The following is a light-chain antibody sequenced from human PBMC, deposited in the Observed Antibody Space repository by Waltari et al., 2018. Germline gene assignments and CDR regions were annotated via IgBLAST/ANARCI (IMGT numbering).Light chain of an antibody. CDR3: MQSIQLPQYT. CDR1: QSLLHSNGKTF. V-gene: IGKV2D-29*01. CDR2: EVS. J-gene: IGKJ2*01. Sequence: DILMTQTPLSLSVTLGQPAYISCKSSQSLLHSNGKTFLICDLPKTGQPPQHLIYEVSNRFAGVPERFSGIGSGTDFTLKISRVEAEDVGVYYCMQSIQLPQYTFGQGTKLEIK.